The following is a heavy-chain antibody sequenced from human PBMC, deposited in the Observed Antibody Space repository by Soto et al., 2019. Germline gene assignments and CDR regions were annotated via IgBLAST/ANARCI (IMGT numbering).Heavy chain of an antibody. V-gene: IGHV4-4*02. CDR1: GGSISSINW. CDR2: IYHSGST. CDR3: ARHFGSGSYPLDF. Sequence: PSETLSLTCAVSGGSISSINWWSWVRQSPGKGLEWIGEIYHSGSTNYNPSLKSRVTMSVDTSKNQFSLKLNSVTDADTAVYYCARHFGSGSYPLDFWGRGTLVTVSS. J-gene: IGHJ4*02. D-gene: IGHD3-10*01.